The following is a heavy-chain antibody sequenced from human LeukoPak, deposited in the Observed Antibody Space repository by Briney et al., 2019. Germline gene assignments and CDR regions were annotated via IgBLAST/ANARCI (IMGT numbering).Heavy chain of an antibody. CDR3: ARDRGIAVAGRVFDY. D-gene: IGHD6-19*01. V-gene: IGHV3-21*01. CDR1: GFIFSSYS. J-gene: IGHJ4*02. CDR2: ISTSSSYI. Sequence: GGSLRLSCAASGFIFSSYSMSWVRQAPGKGLEWVSSISTSSSYIYYADSVKGRFTISRDNAKNSLYLQMNSLRAEDTAVYYCARDRGIAVAGRVFDYWGQGTLVTVSS.